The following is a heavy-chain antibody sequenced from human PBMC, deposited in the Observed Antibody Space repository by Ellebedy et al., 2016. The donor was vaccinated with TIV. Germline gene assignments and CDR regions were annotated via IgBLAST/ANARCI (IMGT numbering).Heavy chain of an antibody. CDR2: ISNTGRT. CDR1: SASISTSY. J-gene: IGHJ4*02. D-gene: IGHD3-10*01. CDR3: ARDRRGSYDY. Sequence: MPSETRSLTCTVSSASISTSYWSWIRQTPEKGLQWIGYISNTGRTNYNPSLQSRVTISVDTSRNQFSLKLTSVTAADTAVYYCARDRRGSYDYWGQGTLITVSS. V-gene: IGHV4-4*08.